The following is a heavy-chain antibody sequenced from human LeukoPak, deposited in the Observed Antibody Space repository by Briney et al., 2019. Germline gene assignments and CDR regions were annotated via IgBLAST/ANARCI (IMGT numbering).Heavy chain of an antibody. CDR2: IYYSGST. D-gene: IGHD2-15*01. CDR1: GGSISSYY. Sequence: SGPTLVKPSETLSLTCTVSGGSISSYYWSWIRQPPGKGLEWIGYIYYSGSTNYNPSRKSRVTISVDTSKNQFSLKLSSVTAADTAVYYCARLIGSRVVVVVAATPGWFDPWGQGTLVTVSS. J-gene: IGHJ5*02. V-gene: IGHV4-59*08. CDR3: ARLIGSRVVVVVAATPGWFDP.